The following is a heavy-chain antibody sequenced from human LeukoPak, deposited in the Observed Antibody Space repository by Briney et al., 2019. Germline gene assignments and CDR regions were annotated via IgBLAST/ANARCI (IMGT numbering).Heavy chain of an antibody. CDR2: IYHSGST. CDR1: GGSISSSNW. V-gene: IGHV4-4*02. CDR3: ARSMVIGWFDP. D-gene: IGHD5-18*01. J-gene: IGHJ5*02. Sequence: SGTLSLTCAVSGGSISSSNWWSWVRQPPGKGLEWIGEIYHSGSTNYNPSLKSRVTISEDKSKNQFSLKLSSVTAADTAVYYCARSMVIGWFDPWGQGTLVTVSS.